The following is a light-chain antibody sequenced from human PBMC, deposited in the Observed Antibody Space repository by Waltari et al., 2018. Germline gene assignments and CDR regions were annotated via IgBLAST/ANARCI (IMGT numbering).Light chain of an antibody. V-gene: IGKV4-1*01. J-gene: IGKJ4*01. Sequence: DIVMTQSPDSLAVSLGERATINCKSSKCLLSSSNNMHYLAWYQEKPGQPPKMVISWASTRVSGVPDRVSSSGSGTDFSLTVSNLQAEDVAVYYCQQHYSAPLTFGGGTKVEIK. CDR3: QQHYSAPLT. CDR1: KCLLSSSNNMHY. CDR2: WAS.